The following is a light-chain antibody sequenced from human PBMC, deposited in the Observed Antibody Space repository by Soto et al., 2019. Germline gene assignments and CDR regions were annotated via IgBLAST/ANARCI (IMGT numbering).Light chain of an antibody. CDR1: QSVSRY. CDR2: GAS. Sequence: VSLSPVAVSLTKGERATLSCRASQSVSRYLAWYQQKPGQAPRLLIYGASSRATGIPDRFSGSGSGTDFTLTISRLEPEDFAVYYCQQYGSPRWTFGQGTKVDI. V-gene: IGKV3-20*01. CDR3: QQYGSPRWT. J-gene: IGKJ1*01.